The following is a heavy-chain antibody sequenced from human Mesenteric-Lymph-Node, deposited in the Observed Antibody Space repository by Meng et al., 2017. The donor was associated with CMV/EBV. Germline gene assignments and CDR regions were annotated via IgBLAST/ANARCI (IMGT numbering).Heavy chain of an antibody. CDR2: VYYSGDT. D-gene: IGHD1-26*01. V-gene: IGHV4-61*01. J-gene: IGHJ4*02. CDR3: ARDLGGSYLYSFDY. Sequence: SEALSLTCTVSGVSVRSGNYYWSWIRQSPGKGLEWIGYVYYSGDTNYNPSLWSRVTLSVDTSKNQFFLNLSSVTAADTAVYYCARDLGGSYLYSFDYWGQGTLVTVSS. CDR1: GVSVRSGNYY.